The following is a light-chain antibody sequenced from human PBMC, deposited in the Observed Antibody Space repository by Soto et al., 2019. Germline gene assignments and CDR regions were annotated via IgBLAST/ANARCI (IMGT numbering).Light chain of an antibody. CDR3: CSYAGSDTDV. CDR2: EVT. J-gene: IGLJ2*01. Sequence: QSALTQPRSVSGSPGQSVTISCTGTSSDVGGYNYVSWYQQHPGKAPKLMVYEVTKRPSGVPDRFSGSKSDNTASLTISGLQAEDEADYYCCSYAGSDTDVFGGGTKVTVL. CDR1: SSDVGGYNY. V-gene: IGLV2-11*01.